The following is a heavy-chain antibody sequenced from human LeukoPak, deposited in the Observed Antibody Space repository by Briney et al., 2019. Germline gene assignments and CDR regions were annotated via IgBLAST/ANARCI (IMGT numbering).Heavy chain of an antibody. D-gene: IGHD3-9*01. CDR1: GYTFTSYG. CDR3: ARGPLYYDILTGYYTEGGAFDI. J-gene: IGHJ3*02. V-gene: IGHV1-18*04. CDR2: ISAYNGNA. Sequence: ASVKVPCKASGYTFTSYGISWVRQAPGQGLEWMGWISAYNGNANYAQKLQGRVTMTTDTSTSTAYMELRSLRSDDTAVYYCARGPLYYDILTGYYTEGGAFDIWGQGTMVTVSS.